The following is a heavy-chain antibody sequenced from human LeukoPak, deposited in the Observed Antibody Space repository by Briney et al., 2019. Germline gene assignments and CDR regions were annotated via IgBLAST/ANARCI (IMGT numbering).Heavy chain of an antibody. CDR3: ARDPHSSSWYGDAFDI. V-gene: IGHV3-21*01. CDR2: ISSSSSYI. Sequence: GGSLRLSCAASGFTFSSYSMNWVRQAPGKGLEWVSSISSSSSYIYYADSVKGRFTISRDNAKNSLYLQMNSLRAEDTAVYYCARDPHSSSWYGDAFDIWGQGTMVTVSS. D-gene: IGHD6-13*01. J-gene: IGHJ3*02. CDR1: GFTFSSYS.